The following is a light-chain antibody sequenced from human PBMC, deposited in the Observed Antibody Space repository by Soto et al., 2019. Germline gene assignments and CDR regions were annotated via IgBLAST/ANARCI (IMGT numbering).Light chain of an antibody. J-gene: IGKJ2*01. V-gene: IGKV3-20*01. CDR1: QSISNSY. Sequence: EIVLTQSPGTLSLSPGERATLSCRASQSISNSYLAWYQQKPGQAPRLVIHGISTRATGVPDRFSGGGSGTDFSLTISRLEPEDFEVYYCQQYDSSQYTFGPGTKVDIX. CDR3: QQYDSSQYT. CDR2: GIS.